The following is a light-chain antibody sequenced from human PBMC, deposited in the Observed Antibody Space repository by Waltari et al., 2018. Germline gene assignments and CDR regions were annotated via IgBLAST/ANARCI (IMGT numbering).Light chain of an antibody. Sequence: ELVLTQSPATLSLSPGERATLSCRASQSVISYLAWYQQKPGQAPRLLIYDASNRATGIPARFSGSGSGTDFTLTISSLEPEDFAVYYCQQRSNWPPYTFGQGTKLEIK. J-gene: IGKJ2*01. CDR1: QSVISY. CDR3: QQRSNWPPYT. CDR2: DAS. V-gene: IGKV3-11*01.